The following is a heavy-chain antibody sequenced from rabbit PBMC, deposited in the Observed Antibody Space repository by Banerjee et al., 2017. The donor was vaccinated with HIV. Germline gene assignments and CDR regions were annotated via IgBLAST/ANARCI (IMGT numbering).Heavy chain of an antibody. CDR2: IDSGDGNT. J-gene: IGHJ4*01. D-gene: IGHD4-2*01. Sequence: QSLQESGGGLVKPGASLTLTCKASGFDLNSYYYMCWVRQAPGKGLEWIGCIDSGDGNTYYASWAKGRFTISKTSSTVDLKMTSLTAADTATYFCARDPGSTINLWGQGTLVTVS. CDR3: ARDPGSTINL. CDR1: GFDLNSYYY. V-gene: IGHV1S40*01.